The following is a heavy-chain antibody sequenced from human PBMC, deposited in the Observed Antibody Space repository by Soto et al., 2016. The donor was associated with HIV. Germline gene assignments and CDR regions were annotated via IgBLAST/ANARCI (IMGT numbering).Heavy chain of an antibody. V-gene: IGHV1-46*01. CDR2: VNPSGGST. J-gene: IGHJ4*02. D-gene: IGHD1-26*01. Sequence: QVQLVQSGAEVKKPGASVKVSCKASGYTFPSYYMHWVRQAPGQGLEWMGVVNPSGGSTTYAQKFQGRVTMTRDTSTSTVDMELSSLRSEDTAVYYCARAASGARWDFDYWGQGTLVTVSS. CDR1: GYTFPSYY. CDR3: ARAASGARWDFDY.